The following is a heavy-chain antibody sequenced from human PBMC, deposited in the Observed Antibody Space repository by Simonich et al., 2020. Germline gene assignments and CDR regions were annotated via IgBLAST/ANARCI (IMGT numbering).Heavy chain of an antibody. CDR2: NHSDGSST. CDR3: ARNRLDY. CDR1: GFTFSGYW. V-gene: IGHV3-74*01. Sequence: EVQLVESGGGLVQPGGSLRLSCAASGFTFSGYWWHWVRQAPGTGLVLISRNHSDGSSTSYADSVKGRFTSSRDNAKNTLYLQMNSLRAEDTAVYYCARNRLDYWGQGTLVTVSS. J-gene: IGHJ4*02.